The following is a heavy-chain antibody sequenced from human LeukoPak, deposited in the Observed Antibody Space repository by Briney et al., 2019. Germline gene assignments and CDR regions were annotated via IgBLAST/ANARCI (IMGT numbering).Heavy chain of an antibody. V-gene: IGHV4-34*01. CDR1: GGSFSGYY. CDR3: ARNDHYDPDAFDI. J-gene: IGHJ3*02. D-gene: IGHD3-22*01. CDR2: INHSGST. Sequence: SETLSLTCAVYGGSFSGYYWSWIRQPPGKGLEWIGEINHSGSTNYNPSLKSRVTISVDTSKNQFSLKLSSVTAADTAVYYCARNDHYDPDAFDIWGQGTMVTVSS.